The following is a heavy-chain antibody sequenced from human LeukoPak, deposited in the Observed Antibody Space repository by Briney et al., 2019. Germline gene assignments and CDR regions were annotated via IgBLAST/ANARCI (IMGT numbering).Heavy chain of an antibody. J-gene: IGHJ5*02. CDR1: GYTFTGYY. Sequence: ASVKVSCKASGYTFTGYYMHWVRQAPGQGLEWMGWINPNSGGTNYAQKFQGRVTMTRDTSISTAYMELSRLRSDDTAVYYCARARNSIVVVPAAVVWFDPWGQGTLVTVSS. CDR2: INPNSGGT. CDR3: ARARNSIVVVPAAVVWFDP. D-gene: IGHD2-2*01. V-gene: IGHV1-2*02.